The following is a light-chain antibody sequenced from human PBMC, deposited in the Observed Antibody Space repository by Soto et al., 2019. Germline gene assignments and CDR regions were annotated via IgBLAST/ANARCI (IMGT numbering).Light chain of an antibody. CDR3: CSYAGRNTVI. CDR2: NYN. V-gene: IGLV1-47*02. Sequence: QSVVTQPPSASGTPGQTVTISCSGSSSNIGSNYVYWYQQLPGTAPKLLIYNYNLRPSGVVDRFSGSRSGTSASLAISGLRSEDEADYYCCSYAGRNTVIFGGGTKLTVL. J-gene: IGLJ2*01. CDR1: SSNIGSNY.